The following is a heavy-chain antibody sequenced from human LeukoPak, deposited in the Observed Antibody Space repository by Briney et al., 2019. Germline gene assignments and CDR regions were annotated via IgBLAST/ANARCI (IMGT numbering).Heavy chain of an antibody. D-gene: IGHD3-22*01. CDR1: GASIASHSW. CDR2: IYYSGST. J-gene: IGHJ5*02. CDR3: ARDGYYDSSGNNWFDP. V-gene: IGHV4-31*11. Sequence: PSETLSLTCAVSGASIASHSWWSWIRQHPGKGLEWIGYIYYSGSTYYNPSLKSRVTISVDTSKNQFSLKLSSVTAADTAVYYCARDGYYDSSGNNWFDPWGQGTLVTVSS.